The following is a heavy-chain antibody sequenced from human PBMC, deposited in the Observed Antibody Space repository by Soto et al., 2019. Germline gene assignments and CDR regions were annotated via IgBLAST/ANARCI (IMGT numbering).Heavy chain of an antibody. J-gene: IGHJ4*02. Sequence: GESLKISCKGSGYSFSRFWITWVRQMPGKGLEWMGIIYPGDSDTRYSPSCQGHVTISVDKSLNTAYLQWSSLRASDTAIYYCARRDSNTSPYYFDYWGQGTLVTVSS. CDR3: ARRDSNTSPYYFDY. CDR2: IYPGDSDT. V-gene: IGHV5-51*01. CDR1: GYSFSRFW. D-gene: IGHD2-2*02.